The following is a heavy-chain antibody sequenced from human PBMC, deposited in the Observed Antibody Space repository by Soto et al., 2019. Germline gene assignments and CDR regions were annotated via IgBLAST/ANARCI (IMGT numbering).Heavy chain of an antibody. J-gene: IGHJ4*02. CDR1: GNSFNNW. D-gene: IGHD3-22*01. CDR2: IYPGGSDT. Sequence: GESLKISCKGLGNSFNNWIGWVRQMPGKGLEWMGIIYPGGSDTRYSPSFQGQVTISADKSISTAYLQWSSLKASDTAMYYCARSSSGYHPLYYWGQGTLVTVSS. CDR3: ARSSSGYHPLYY. V-gene: IGHV5-51*01.